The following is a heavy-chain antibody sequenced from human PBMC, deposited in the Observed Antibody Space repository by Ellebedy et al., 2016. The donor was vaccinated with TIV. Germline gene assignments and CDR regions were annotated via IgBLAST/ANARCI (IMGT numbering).Heavy chain of an antibody. D-gene: IGHD1-26*01. J-gene: IGHJ4*02. Sequence: SVKVSCXASGGTFSSYAISWVRQAPGQGLEWMGRIIPILGIANYAQKFQGRVTITADKSTSTAYMELSSLRSEDTAVYYCAREEWELLGLVYWGQGTLVTVSS. CDR1: GGTFSSYA. CDR3: AREEWELLGLVY. V-gene: IGHV1-69*04. CDR2: IIPILGIA.